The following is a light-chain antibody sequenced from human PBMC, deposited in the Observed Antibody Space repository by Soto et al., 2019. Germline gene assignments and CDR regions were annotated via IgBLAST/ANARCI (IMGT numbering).Light chain of an antibody. CDR1: QSVGSSY. CDR3: QQYGTSPFN. J-gene: IGKJ3*01. V-gene: IGKV3-20*01. Sequence: ENVLTQSPGTLSLSPGERATLSCRASQSVGSSYLAWYQQKPGQAPRLLLYGASSRATGIPDRFSGSGSGTDFTLTISRLEPEDSAVYYCQQYGTSPFNFGPGTKVDIK. CDR2: GAS.